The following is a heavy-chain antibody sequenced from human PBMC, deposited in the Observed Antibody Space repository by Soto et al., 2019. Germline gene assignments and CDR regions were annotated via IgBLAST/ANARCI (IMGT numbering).Heavy chain of an antibody. CDR1: GGSISSGGYY. CDR2: MYHSGST. D-gene: IGHD4-4*01. Sequence: QVQLQESGPGLVKPSQTLSLTCTVSGGSISSGGYYWSWIRQQPGKGPEWIAYMYHSGSTYYNPSLKSRVTISVDTSKNQFSLKLSSVTAADTAVYYCARGMDNSKLGYWGQRTLVTVSS. CDR3: ARGMDNSKLGY. V-gene: IGHV4-31*03. J-gene: IGHJ4*02.